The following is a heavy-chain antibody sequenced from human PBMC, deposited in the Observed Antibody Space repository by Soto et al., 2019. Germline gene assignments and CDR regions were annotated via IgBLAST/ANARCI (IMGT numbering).Heavy chain of an antibody. Sequence: SETLSLTCAVYGGSFSGYYWSWIRQPPGKGLEWIGEINHSGSTNYNPSLKSRVTISVDTSKNQFSLKLSSVTAADTAVYYCARDKELSSTTSGGMDVWGQGTTVTVSS. CDR2: INHSGST. V-gene: IGHV4-34*01. CDR3: ARDKELSSTTSGGMDV. D-gene: IGHD2-2*01. CDR1: GGSFSGYY. J-gene: IGHJ6*02.